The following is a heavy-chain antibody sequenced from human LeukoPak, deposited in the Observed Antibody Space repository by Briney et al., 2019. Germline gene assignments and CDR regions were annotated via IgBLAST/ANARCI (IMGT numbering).Heavy chain of an antibody. CDR3: ARDSPVAAAGTTGAYYYYYGMDV. CDR1: GFTFSDYY. J-gene: IGHJ6*02. Sequence: PGGSLRLSCAASGFTFSDYYMSWIRQAPGKELEWVSYISSSGSTIYYADSVKGRFTISRDNAKNSLYLQMNSLRAEDTAVYYCARDSPVAAAGTTGAYYYYYGMDVWGQGTTVTVSS. CDR2: ISSSGSTI. V-gene: IGHV3-11*01. D-gene: IGHD6-13*01.